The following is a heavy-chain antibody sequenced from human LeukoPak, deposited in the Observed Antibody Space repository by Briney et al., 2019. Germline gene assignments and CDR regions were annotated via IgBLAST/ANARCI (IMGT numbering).Heavy chain of an antibody. CDR2: FDPEAGEA. CDR3: ATDISHDDGEYARGWFDY. V-gene: IGHV1-24*01. CDR1: GYTRTELA. Sequence: ASVKVSCKVSGYTRTELAIHWVRQAPGKGLEWMGGFDPEAGEAIYAQKFQGRVTMTEAISTHTAYMELSSLRSEDTALYYCATDISHDDGEYARGWFDYWGQGTLVTVSS. D-gene: IGHD4-17*01. J-gene: IGHJ5*01.